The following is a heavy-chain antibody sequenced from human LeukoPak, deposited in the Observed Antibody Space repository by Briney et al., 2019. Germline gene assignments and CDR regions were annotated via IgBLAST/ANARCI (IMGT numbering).Heavy chain of an antibody. CDR2: ISYDGSNK. V-gene: IGHV3-30-3*01. J-gene: IGHJ3*02. CDR1: GFTFSSYA. Sequence: GGSLRLSGAASGFTFSSYAMHWVRQAPGKGLEWVAVISYDGSNKYYADSVKGRFTISRDNSKNTLYLQMNSLRAEDTAVYYCARDHDAFDIWGQGTMVTVSS. CDR3: ARDHDAFDI.